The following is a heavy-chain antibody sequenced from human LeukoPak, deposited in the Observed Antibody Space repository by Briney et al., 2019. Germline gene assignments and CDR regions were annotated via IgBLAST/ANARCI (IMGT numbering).Heavy chain of an antibody. CDR1: GGSISSYY. CDR2: IYYSGST. D-gene: IGHD3-9*01. J-gene: IGHJ6*02. Sequence: PPEALSVTCTGSGGSISSYYWSWIRQPPGKGLEWIGYIYYSGSTNYNPSLKGRVTISVDTSKNQFSLKLSSVTAADTAVYYCARTLAHYDIVTGYLDVGIDVWGQGTTVSVSS. CDR3: ARTLAHYDIVTGYLDVGIDV. V-gene: IGHV4-59*08.